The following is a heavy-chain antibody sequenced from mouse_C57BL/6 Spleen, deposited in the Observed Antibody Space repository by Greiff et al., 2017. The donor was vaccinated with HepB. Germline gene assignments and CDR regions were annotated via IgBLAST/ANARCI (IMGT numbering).Heavy chain of an antibody. V-gene: IGHV10-1*01. Sequence: EVKLVESGGGLVQPKGSLKLSCAASGFSFNTYAMNWVRQAPGKGLEWVARIRSKSNNYATYYADSVKDRFTISRDDSESMLYLQMNNLKTEDTAMYYCVRHPYYYGSSSYYFDYWGQGTTLTVSS. J-gene: IGHJ2*01. CDR1: GFSFNTYA. CDR2: IRSKSNNYAT. D-gene: IGHD1-1*01. CDR3: VRHPYYYGSSSYYFDY.